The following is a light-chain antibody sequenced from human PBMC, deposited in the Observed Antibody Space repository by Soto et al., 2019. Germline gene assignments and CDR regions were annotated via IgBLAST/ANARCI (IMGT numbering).Light chain of an antibody. V-gene: IGLV2-14*01. CDR3: TSFTTTNFYV. J-gene: IGLJ1*01. CDR1: SSDIGVYNY. Sequence: QSALTQPASVSGSPGQSIIISCTGTSSDIGVYNYVSWYQYHPGKAPKLLIYEITNRPSGVSSRFSGSKSGNTASLTISGLQAEDEAEYYCTSFTTTNFYVLGTGTKV. CDR2: EIT.